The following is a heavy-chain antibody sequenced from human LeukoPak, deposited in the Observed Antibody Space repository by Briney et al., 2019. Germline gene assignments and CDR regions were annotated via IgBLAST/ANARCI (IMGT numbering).Heavy chain of an antibody. CDR2: IYSGGST. J-gene: IGHJ4*02. CDR1: GFTFSTYW. V-gene: IGHV3-53*01. D-gene: IGHD3-22*01. Sequence: GGSLRLSCAASGFTFSTYWMSWVRQAPGKGLEWVSVIYSGGSTNYADSVKGRFTISRDSLKNTLYPQMNSLRAEDTAVYYCARACTYHIYGYYPLGYWGQGTLVTVSS. CDR3: ARACTYHIYGYYPLGY.